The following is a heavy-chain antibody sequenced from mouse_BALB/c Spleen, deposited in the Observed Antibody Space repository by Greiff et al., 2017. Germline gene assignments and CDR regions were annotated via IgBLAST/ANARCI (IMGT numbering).Heavy chain of an antibody. CDR3: TRDGRITTAAWFAY. Sequence: DVMLVESGGGLVKPGGSLKLSCAASGFTFSSYTMSWVRQTPEKRLEWVATISSGGSYTYYPDSVKGRFTISRDNAKNTLYLQMSSLKSEDTAMYYCTRDGRITTAAWFAYWGQGTLVTVSA. V-gene: IGHV5-6-4*01. J-gene: IGHJ3*01. CDR1: GFTFSSYT. CDR2: ISSGGSYT. D-gene: IGHD1-2*01.